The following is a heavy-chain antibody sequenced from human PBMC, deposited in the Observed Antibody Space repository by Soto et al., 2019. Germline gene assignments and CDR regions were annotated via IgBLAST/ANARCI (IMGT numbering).Heavy chain of an antibody. J-gene: IGHJ6*02. D-gene: IGHD3-10*01. CDR3: ARGGYYGSGSYPSSYYYYGMDV. CDR2: IYYSGST. V-gene: IGHV4-59*01. Sequence: SETLSLTCTVSGGSISSYYWSWIRQPPGKGLEWIGYIYYSGSTNYNPSLKSRVTISVDTSKNQFSLKLSSVTAADTAVYYCARGGYYGSGSYPSSYYYYGMDVWGQGTTVTVSS. CDR1: GGSISSYY.